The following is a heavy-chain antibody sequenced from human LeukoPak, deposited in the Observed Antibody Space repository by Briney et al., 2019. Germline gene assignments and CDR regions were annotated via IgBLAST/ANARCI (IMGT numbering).Heavy chain of an antibody. V-gene: IGHV1-18*01. D-gene: IGHD3-22*01. CDR2: LSAYNGNT. CDR3: ARAPDYYDSSGYSPGYFDL. CDR1: GYTFTSYG. Sequence: GASVKVSCKASGYTFTSYGISWVRQAPGQGLEWMGWLSAYNGNTNYAQKLQGRVTMTTDTSTSTAYMELRSLRSDDTAVYYCARAPDYYDSSGYSPGYFDLWGRGTLVTVSS. J-gene: IGHJ2*01.